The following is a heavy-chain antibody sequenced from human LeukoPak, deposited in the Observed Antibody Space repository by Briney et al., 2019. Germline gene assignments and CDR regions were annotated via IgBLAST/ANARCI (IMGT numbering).Heavy chain of an antibody. CDR1: GFTLSSYT. CDR3: ARDKVVGPTIFDY. V-gene: IGHV3-21*01. J-gene: IGHJ4*02. Sequence: GGSLRLSCAASGFTLSSYTMNWVRQAPGKGLEWVSSITSSSYIYYADSMKGRFTISRDNAKNSVYLQMNSLRAEDTAVYYCARDKVVGPTIFDYWGQGTLVTVSS. CDR2: ITSSSYI. D-gene: IGHD1-26*01.